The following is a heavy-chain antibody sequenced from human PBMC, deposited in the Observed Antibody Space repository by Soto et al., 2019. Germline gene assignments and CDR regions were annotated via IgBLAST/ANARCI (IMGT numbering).Heavy chain of an antibody. CDR2: IYYSGST. CDR3: ARDLRYCTNGVCHYYFDY. V-gene: IGHV4-30-2*06. J-gene: IGHJ4*02. CDR1: GASMSSGGYY. D-gene: IGHD2-8*01. Sequence: SETLSLTCTVSGASMSSGGYYWTWIRQSPGKGLEWIGYIYYSGSTYYNPSLKSRVTISVDRSKNQFSLKLSSVTAADTAVYYCARDLRYCTNGVCHYYFDYWGQGTLVTSPQ.